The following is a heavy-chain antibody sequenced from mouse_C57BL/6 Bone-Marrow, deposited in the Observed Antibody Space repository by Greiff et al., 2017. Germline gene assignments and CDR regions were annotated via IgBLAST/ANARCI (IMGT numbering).Heavy chain of an antibody. CDR2: ISSGGSYT. J-gene: IGHJ3*01. Sequence: EVNVVESGGDLVKPGGSLKLSCAASGFTFSSYGMSWVRQTPDKRLERVATISSGGSYTYYPDSVKGRFTISRDNAKNTLYLQMSSLKSEDTAMYYCARQRLRAWFAYWGQGTLVTVSA. CDR3: ARQRLRAWFAY. CDR1: GFTFSSYG. D-gene: IGHD1-1*01. V-gene: IGHV5-6*01.